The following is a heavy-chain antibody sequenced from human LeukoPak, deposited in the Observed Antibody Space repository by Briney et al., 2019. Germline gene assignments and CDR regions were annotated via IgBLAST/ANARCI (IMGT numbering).Heavy chain of an antibody. Sequence: GGSLRLSCAASGFTFSDYYMSWIRQAPGKGLEWVSYISSSGSTIYYTDSVKGRFTISRDNSKNTLYLQMNSLRAEDTAVYYCARDPLGSGYTMNYWGQGTLVTVSS. CDR1: GFTFSDYY. CDR2: ISSSGSTI. V-gene: IGHV3-11*04. D-gene: IGHD5-12*01. J-gene: IGHJ4*02. CDR3: ARDPLGSGYTMNY.